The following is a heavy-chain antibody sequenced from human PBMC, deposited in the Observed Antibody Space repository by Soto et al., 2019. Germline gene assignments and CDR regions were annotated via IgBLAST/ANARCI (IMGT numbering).Heavy chain of an antibody. CDR2: FDPEDGET. V-gene: IGHV1-24*01. CDR1: GYTLTELS. D-gene: IGHD6-13*01. CDR3: ATYTFARSSRENYYYYYMDV. J-gene: IGHJ6*03. Sequence: ASVKVSCTVSGYTLTELSMHWVRQAPGKGLEWMGGFDPEDGETIYAQKFQGRVTMTEDTSTDTAYMELSSLRSEDTAVYYCATYTFARSSRENYYYYYMDVWGKGTTVTVSS.